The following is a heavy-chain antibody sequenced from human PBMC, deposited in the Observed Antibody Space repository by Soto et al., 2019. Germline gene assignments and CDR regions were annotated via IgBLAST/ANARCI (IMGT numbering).Heavy chain of an antibody. J-gene: IGHJ4*02. CDR3: ARDPKTSGGQHWAFNYFDS. CDR1: GFSFSISP. V-gene: IGHV3-30-3*01. Sequence: QVQLVESGGGVVQPGRSLRLSCAASGFSFSISPMHWVRQAPGKGPEWVALISYDGTNEFYADSVKGRFTISRDNSKSTLYLQVDSLRPEDAAVYYCARDPKTSGGQHWAFNYFDSWGQGTLVTVSS. CDR2: ISYDGTNE. D-gene: IGHD7-27*01.